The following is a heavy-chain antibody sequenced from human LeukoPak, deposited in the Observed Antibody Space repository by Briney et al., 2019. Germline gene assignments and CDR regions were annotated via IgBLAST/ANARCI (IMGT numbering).Heavy chain of an antibody. V-gene: IGHV3-21*04. CDR3: AKGTPYYYDSSGSKPHYYMDV. D-gene: IGHD3-22*01. CDR2: ISSSSSYI. J-gene: IGHJ6*03. CDR1: GFTFSSYS. Sequence: GGSLRLSCAASGFTFSSYSMNWVRQAPGKGLEWVSSISSSSSYIYYADSVKGRFTISRDNAKNSLYLQMNSLRAEDTAVYYCAKGTPYYYDSSGSKPHYYMDVWGKGTTVTVSS.